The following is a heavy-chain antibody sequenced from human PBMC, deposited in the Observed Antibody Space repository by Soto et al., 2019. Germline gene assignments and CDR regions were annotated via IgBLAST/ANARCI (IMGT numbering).Heavy chain of an antibody. CDR3: EKREYSGQNDY. CDR1: GVTFSSSS. J-gene: IGHJ4*02. D-gene: IGHD5-12*01. Sequence: EGQLVESGGCLVKPGGCLRLSCAASGVTFSSSSMNWVRHPPGKGLEWVSSISSSSSYIYYADSVKGRVTISRDNAKNSLYLQMNCMRAEETYVYYCEKREYSGQNDYWGQRTLFTGS. V-gene: IGHV3-21*01. CDR2: ISSSSSYI.